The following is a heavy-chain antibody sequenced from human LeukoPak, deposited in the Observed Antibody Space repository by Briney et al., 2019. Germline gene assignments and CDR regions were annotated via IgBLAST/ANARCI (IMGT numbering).Heavy chain of an antibody. J-gene: IGHJ4*02. CDR1: GGSFSGYY. V-gene: IGHV4-34*01. CDR2: INHSGST. CDR3: ARGWLQSGFDS. D-gene: IGHD5-24*01. Sequence: RASETLSLTCAVYGGSFSGYYWSWIRQPPGKGLEWIGEINHSGSTNYNPSLKSRVTISVDTSKNQFSLQLNSVTPEDTAVYYCARGWLQSGFDSWGQGTLVTVSS.